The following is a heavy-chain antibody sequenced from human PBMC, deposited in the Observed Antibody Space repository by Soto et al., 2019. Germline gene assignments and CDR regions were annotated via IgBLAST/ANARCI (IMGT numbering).Heavy chain of an antibody. D-gene: IGHD3-16*01. CDR1: QYRFNSYW. CDR3: ARQGSNGAYVYYPMDV. CDR2: IYPGDSDT. Sequence: GESLKISCKGSQYRFNSYWVGWVRQRPGKGLEWIGMIYPGDSDTTYSPSFEGQVTMSVGKSISTAYLEWNSLKASDSATYYCARQGSNGAYVYYPMDVWGQGTTVTVSS. V-gene: IGHV5-51*01. J-gene: IGHJ6*02.